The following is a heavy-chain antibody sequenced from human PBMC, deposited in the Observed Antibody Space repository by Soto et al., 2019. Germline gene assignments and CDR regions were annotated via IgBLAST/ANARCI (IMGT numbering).Heavy chain of an antibody. CDR2: ISAYNGNT. D-gene: IGHD2-2*01. CDR1: GYTFTIYG. CDR3: ARYCSSTSCYATWFDT. J-gene: IGHJ5*02. V-gene: IGHV1-18*01. Sequence: QVQLVQSGAEVKKPGASVKVSCKASGYTFTIYGISWVRQAPGQGLEWMGWISAYNGNTNYAQKLQGRVTMTTDTSTSTAYMELRSLRSDDTAVYYCARYCSSTSCYATWFDTWGQGTLVTVSS.